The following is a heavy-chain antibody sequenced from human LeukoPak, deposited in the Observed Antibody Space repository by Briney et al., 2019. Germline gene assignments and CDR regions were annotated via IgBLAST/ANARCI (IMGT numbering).Heavy chain of an antibody. CDR2: SNPNSGDT. D-gene: IGHD5-12*01. Sequence: GASVMVSCKTSGYTFTGHFIHWVRQAPGQGLGWMGWSNPNSGDTNYAQKFQGRVTMTRDTSISTAYMELSRVTSDDTAVYYCAREYSRYSGTYYDYWGQGTLVTVSS. CDR1: GYTFTGHF. J-gene: IGHJ4*02. CDR3: AREYSRYSGTYYDY. V-gene: IGHV1-2*02.